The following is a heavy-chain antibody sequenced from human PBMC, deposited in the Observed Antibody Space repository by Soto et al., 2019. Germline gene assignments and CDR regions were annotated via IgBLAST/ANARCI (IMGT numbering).Heavy chain of an antibody. CDR2: INPSGGST. Sequence: GASVKVSCKASGYSFTSYYRQWVGQATGQGIEWMGIINPSGGSTSYAQKFQGRVTMTRDTSTSTVYMELSSLRSEDTAVYYCARAPYCSGRSCYWSPFQPWGQGTLVTVSS. D-gene: IGHD2-15*01. J-gene: IGHJ1*01. CDR3: ARAPYCSGRSCYWSPFQP. CDR1: GYSFTSYY. V-gene: IGHV1-46*03.